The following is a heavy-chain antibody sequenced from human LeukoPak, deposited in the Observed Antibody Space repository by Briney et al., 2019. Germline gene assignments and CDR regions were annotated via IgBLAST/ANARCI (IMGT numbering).Heavy chain of an antibody. D-gene: IGHD5-24*01. V-gene: IGHV4-59*12. Sequence: SETLSLTCTVSGGSISSYYWSWIRQPPGKGLEWIGYIYYSGSTNYNPSLKSRVTISVDRSKNQFSLKLSSVTAADTAVYYCARRPRGMATNAWGQGTLVTASS. CDR1: GGSISSYY. J-gene: IGHJ5*02. CDR3: ARRPRGMATNA. CDR2: IYYSGST.